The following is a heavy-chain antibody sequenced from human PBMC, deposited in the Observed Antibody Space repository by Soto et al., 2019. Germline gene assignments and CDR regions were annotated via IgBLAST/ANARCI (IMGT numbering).Heavy chain of an antibody. V-gene: IGHV4-39*07. J-gene: IGHJ5*02. CDR2: IFYSGSA. Sequence: SETLSLTCTVSCGSVTSTTYYWTWIRQPPGKGLEWIGSIFYSGSANYNPSLESRVTMSVDTSKNQFSLKLTSVTAADSAVYYCARDAFCGSDTCRVGHWFDPWGQGTLVTVSS. D-gene: IGHD2-21*02. CDR1: CGSVTSTTYY. CDR3: ARDAFCGSDTCRVGHWFDP.